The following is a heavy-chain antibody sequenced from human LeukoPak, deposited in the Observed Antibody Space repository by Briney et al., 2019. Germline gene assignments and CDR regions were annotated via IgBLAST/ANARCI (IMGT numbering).Heavy chain of an antibody. Sequence: GGSLRLSCAASGFDFSSNWMHWVRQAPGKGLMWVSQISTDGSQTFYADSVKGRFTISRDNAKNTLFLQMDSLRPEDTAVYYCVRSLRSADFWGQGTLVTVSS. CDR3: VRSLRSADF. CDR1: GFDFSSNW. J-gene: IGHJ4*02. CDR2: ISTDGSQT. V-gene: IGHV3-74*01.